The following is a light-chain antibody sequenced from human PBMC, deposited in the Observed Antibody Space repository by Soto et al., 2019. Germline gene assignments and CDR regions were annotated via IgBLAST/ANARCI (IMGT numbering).Light chain of an antibody. CDR3: QQYTTYSGT. Sequence: DIKMTQSPSTLSASVGDRVTITCRASESISTWLAWYQQKPGTAPKLLIYRASNLESGVPSRFSGSGSGTEFTLTISSLQPDEFATYCCQQYTTYSGTFGPGTKVDIK. CDR2: RAS. CDR1: ESISTW. V-gene: IGKV1-5*03. J-gene: IGKJ3*01.